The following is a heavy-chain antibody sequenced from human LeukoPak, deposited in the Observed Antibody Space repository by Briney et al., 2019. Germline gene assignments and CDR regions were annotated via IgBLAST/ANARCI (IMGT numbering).Heavy chain of an antibody. J-gene: IGHJ6*02. V-gene: IGHV3-74*01. Sequence: GGSLRLSCAASGFTFSSHWMHWARQAPGKGLVWVSHINSDGSSTSYADSVKGRFTISRDNAKNAVYLQMNSLRVEDTAVYYCARDRQYDMDVWGQGTTVTVSS. CDR3: ARDRQYDMDV. CDR2: INSDGSST. CDR1: GFTFSSHW.